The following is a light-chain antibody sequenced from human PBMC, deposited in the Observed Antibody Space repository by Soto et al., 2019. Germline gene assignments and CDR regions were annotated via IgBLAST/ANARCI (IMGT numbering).Light chain of an antibody. CDR2: EVT. V-gene: IGLV2-8*01. CDR1: SSDVGAYDF. Sequence: QSALSQPPSASGSPGKSVTISCTGTSSDVGAYDFVSWYQQFPDRAPKLIIYEVTKRPSGVPDRFSGSKSGNTASLTVSALQAEDEADYYCCSYAGNKVVFGGGTKVTVL. CDR3: CSYAGNKVV. J-gene: IGLJ2*01.